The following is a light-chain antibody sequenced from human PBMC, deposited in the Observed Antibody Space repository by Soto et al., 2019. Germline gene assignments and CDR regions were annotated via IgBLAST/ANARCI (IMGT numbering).Light chain of an antibody. J-gene: IGKJ4*01. CDR1: QSISSN. CDR3: QQSYSTPIT. V-gene: IGKV1-39*01. CDR2: AAS. Sequence: DIHMTHSPSSLSASVGDRVTITGRASQSISSNLNLYQQKPGKAPKLLIYAASSLQSGVPSRFSGGGSGTDFTLTISSLQPEDFATYSCQQSYSTPITFGGGTKV.